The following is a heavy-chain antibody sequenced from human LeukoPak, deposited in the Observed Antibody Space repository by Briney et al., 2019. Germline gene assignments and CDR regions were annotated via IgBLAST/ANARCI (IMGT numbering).Heavy chain of an antibody. J-gene: IGHJ4*02. CDR2: ISYDGSNK. D-gene: IGHD3-10*01. V-gene: IGHV3-30-3*01. CDR3: ARDYYGSGSYYNGGDY. CDR1: GFTFSSYA. Sequence: PGGSLRLSCAASGFTFSSYAMRWVRQAPGKGLEWVAVISYDGSNKYYADSVKGRFTISRDNSKNTLYLQMNSLRAEDTAVYYCARDYYGSGSYYNGGDYWGQGTLVTVSS.